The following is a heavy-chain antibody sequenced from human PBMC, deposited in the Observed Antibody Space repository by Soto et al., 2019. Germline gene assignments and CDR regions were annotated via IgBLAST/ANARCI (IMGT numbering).Heavy chain of an antibody. CDR1: GGSVSDGNYY. V-gene: IGHV4-61*01. D-gene: IGHD3-22*01. Sequence: SETLSLTCTVSGGSVSDGNYYWTWIRQPPGKGLQFIGYVYYSGSTNYNPSLKSRVTISVDTSKNLFSLKLSSVTAADTAVYYCARQIGIYSYYYDMDVWGQGTTVTVSS. CDR2: VYYSGST. CDR3: ARQIGIYSYYYDMDV. J-gene: IGHJ6*02.